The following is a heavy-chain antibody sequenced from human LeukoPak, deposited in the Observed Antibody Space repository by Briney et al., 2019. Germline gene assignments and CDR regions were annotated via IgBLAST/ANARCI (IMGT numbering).Heavy chain of an antibody. Sequence: GGSLRLSCAAPGFTFSNYEMNWVRQAPGKGLEWVAIIDKDGNEIKYVDSVKGRFTLSRDNAKNSVFLQMNSLRTEDTALYYCVTDGDKWNDFEYWGQGTLVTVSS. CDR1: GFTFSNYE. CDR3: VTDGDKWNDFEY. D-gene: IGHD1-1*01. V-gene: IGHV3-7*01. CDR2: IDKDGNEI. J-gene: IGHJ4*02.